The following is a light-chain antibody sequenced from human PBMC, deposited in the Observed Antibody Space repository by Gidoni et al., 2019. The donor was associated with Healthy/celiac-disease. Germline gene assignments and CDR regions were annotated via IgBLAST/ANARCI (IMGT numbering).Light chain of an antibody. CDR2: AAS. V-gene: IGKV1-39*01. Sequence: DIHITQSASSLSASVGDRVTITCRASQSISSYLNWYQQKPGKAPKLLIYAASSLHSGVPSRFSGSGSGTDFTLTISSLHPEDFATYYCQQSYRTPGTFGQGTKVEIK. CDR1: QSISSY. CDR3: QQSYRTPGT. J-gene: IGKJ1*01.